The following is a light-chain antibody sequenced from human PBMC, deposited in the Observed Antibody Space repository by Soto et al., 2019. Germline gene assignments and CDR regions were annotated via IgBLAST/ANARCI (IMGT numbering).Light chain of an antibody. CDR1: QSIATSQ. CDR2: GAS. J-gene: IGKJ4*01. CDR3: QSYNNWKLT. V-gene: IGKV3-20*01. Sequence: EIVLTQSPGTLSLSPGERATLFCRASQSIATSQLAWYQQKPGQAPRLLIGASTRATGIPDRFSDSGSGTDFTLTINSLQSEDFPVYYCQSYNNWKLTLGGGTKV.